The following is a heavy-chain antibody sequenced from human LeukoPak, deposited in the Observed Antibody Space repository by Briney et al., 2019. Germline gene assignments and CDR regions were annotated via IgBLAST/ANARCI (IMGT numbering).Heavy chain of an antibody. Sequence: ASVKVSCKASGYTSTGYYMHWVRQAPGQGLEWMGWINPNSGGTTYAQKFQGRVTMTRDTSISTAYMELSRLRSDDTAVYYCARVGGITIFGGGAFDIWGQGTMVTVSS. J-gene: IGHJ3*02. CDR1: GYTSTGYY. D-gene: IGHD3-3*01. CDR2: INPNSGGT. CDR3: ARVGGITIFGGGAFDI. V-gene: IGHV1-2*02.